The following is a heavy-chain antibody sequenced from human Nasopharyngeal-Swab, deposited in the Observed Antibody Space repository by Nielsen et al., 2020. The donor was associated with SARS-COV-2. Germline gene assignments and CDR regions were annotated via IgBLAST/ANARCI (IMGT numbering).Heavy chain of an antibody. J-gene: IGHJ6*03. D-gene: IGHD6-13*01. V-gene: IGHV3-73*01. CDR3: TSSIAAAGSRYYYYYMDV. Sequence: GGSLRLSCAASGFTFSGSAMHWVRQASGKGLEWVGRIRSKANSYATAYAASVKGRFTISRDDSKNTAYPQMNSLKTEDTAVYYCTSSIAAAGSRYYYYYMDVWGKGTTVTVSS. CDR2: IRSKANSYAT. CDR1: GFTFSGSA.